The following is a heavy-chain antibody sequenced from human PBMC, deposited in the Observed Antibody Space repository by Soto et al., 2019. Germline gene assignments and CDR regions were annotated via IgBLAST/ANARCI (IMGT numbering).Heavy chain of an antibody. V-gene: IGHV4-59*12. Sequence: SETLSLTCTVSGGSISSYYWSWIRQPPGKGLEWIGYIYYSGSTNYNPYLKSRITITIDRSKNQYSLKLSSVTAADTAMYYCARADYDILTVFDYWGQGTLVTVSS. CDR2: IYYSGST. J-gene: IGHJ4*02. CDR1: GGSISSYY. D-gene: IGHD3-9*01. CDR3: ARADYDILTVFDY.